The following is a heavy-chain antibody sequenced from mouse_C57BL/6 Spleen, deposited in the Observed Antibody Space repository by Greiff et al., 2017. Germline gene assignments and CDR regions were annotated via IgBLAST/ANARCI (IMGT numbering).Heavy chain of an antibody. V-gene: IGHV1-69*01. Sequence: QVQLQQPGAELVMPGASVTLSCKASGYTFTSYWMHWVKQRPGQGLEWIGEIDPSDSYTNYNQKFKGKSTLTVDKSSSTAYMQLSSLTSEDSAVYYCARTTVVARLDYWGQGTTLTVSS. D-gene: IGHD1-1*01. CDR1: GYTFTSYW. J-gene: IGHJ2*01. CDR2: IDPSDSYT. CDR3: ARTTVVARLDY.